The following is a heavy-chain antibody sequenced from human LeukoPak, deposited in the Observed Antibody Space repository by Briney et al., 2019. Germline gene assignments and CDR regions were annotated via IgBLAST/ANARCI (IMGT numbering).Heavy chain of an antibody. CDR3: ATFRWIAYSNWFDP. CDR2: FDPEEGKT. V-gene: IGHV1-24*01. D-gene: IGHD3-3*01. J-gene: IGHJ5*02. CDR1: GYMLSELS. Sequence: GASVKDSCKVSGYMLSELSMHWVRQAPGEGLEWMGGFDPEEGKTIYAQKFRGRVIMTEDPSTDTAYMELSSLTSEDTAMYYCATFRWIAYSNWFDPWGQGTLVTVSP.